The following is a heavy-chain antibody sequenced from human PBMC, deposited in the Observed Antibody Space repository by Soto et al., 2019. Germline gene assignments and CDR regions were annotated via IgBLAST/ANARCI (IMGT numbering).Heavy chain of an antibody. CDR1: EFSFSSYW. J-gene: IGHJ4*02. D-gene: IGHD4-17*01. CDR3: VRVAYGDLGG. V-gene: IGHV3-74*01. Sequence: EVQLVESGGGLVQPGGSLRLSCAASEFSFSSYWMHWVRQAPGKGLVWVSRIKSDGSDTSYADSVKGRFTISRDNAKNTLYLQLSSLRDEDTAVYYCVRVAYGDLGGWRQGTLVTVSS. CDR2: IKSDGSDT.